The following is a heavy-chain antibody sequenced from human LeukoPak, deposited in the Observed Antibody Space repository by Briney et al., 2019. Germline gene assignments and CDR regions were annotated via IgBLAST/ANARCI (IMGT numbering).Heavy chain of an antibody. J-gene: IGHJ4*02. CDR3: ARANSGYDPFDY. CDR1: GDSISSYY. D-gene: IGHD5-12*01. CDR2: FYNSGST. Sequence: SETLSLTCTVPGDSISSYYWSWIRQPPGKGLEGIGHFYNSGSTNYNPSLKSRVAISVDTSKNQFSLNLSSVTAADTAVYFCARANSGYDPFDYWGQGILVTVSS. V-gene: IGHV4-59*01.